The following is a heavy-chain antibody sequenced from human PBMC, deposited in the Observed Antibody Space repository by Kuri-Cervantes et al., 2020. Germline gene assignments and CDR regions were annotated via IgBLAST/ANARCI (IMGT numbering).Heavy chain of an antibody. V-gene: IGHV3-30*03. CDR1: GFTFSSYG. Sequence: GGSLRLSCAASGFTFSSYGMHWVRQAPGKGLEWVAVISYDGSNKYYADSVKGRFTISRDNAKNSLYLQMNSLRAEDTAVYYCASGGGITMVRGRGYYGMDVWGQGTTVTVSS. CDR3: ASGGGITMVRGRGYYGMDV. J-gene: IGHJ6*02. CDR2: ISYDGSNK. D-gene: IGHD3-10*01.